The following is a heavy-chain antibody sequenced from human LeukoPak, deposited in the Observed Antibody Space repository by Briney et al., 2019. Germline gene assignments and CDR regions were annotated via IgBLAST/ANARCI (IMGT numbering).Heavy chain of an antibody. D-gene: IGHD4-23*01. CDR3: ARGVSWFDP. J-gene: IGHJ5*02. CDR1: GGSISSYY. CDR2: IYYSGST. Sequence: SETLSLTCTVSGGSISSYYWSWIRQPPGKGLEWIGYIYYSGSTNYNPSPKSRVTISVDTSKNQFSLKLSSVTAADTAVYYCARGVSWFDPWGQRTLVTVSS. V-gene: IGHV4-59*01.